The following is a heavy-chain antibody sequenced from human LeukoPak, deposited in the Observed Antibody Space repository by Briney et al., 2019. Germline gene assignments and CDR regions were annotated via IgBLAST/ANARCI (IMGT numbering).Heavy chain of an antibody. CDR3: AKGKVNHDGALDA. Sequence: PGGSLRLSCAASGFTFSSYAMSWVRQAPGKGLEWVSAISGSGGSTYYAGSVKGRFTISRDNSKKTLYLQMNSLRAEDTAVYYCAKGKVNHDGALDAWGQGTLVTVSS. V-gene: IGHV3-23*01. D-gene: IGHD2-21*01. CDR2: ISGSGGST. CDR1: GFTFSSYA. J-gene: IGHJ3*01.